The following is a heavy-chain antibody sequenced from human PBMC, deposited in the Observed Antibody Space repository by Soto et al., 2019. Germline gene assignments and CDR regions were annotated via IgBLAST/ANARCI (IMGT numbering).Heavy chain of an antibody. CDR3: AKGFYFMVV. D-gene: IGHD1-26*01. CDR2: ISGSGGNT. CDR1: GLTFSTSA. J-gene: IGHJ6*02. Sequence: PXGSLRLCCGAAGLTFSTSAMAWVRQAPGKGLEWVSGISGSGGNTYYADSVKGRFTISRDASQNTLFLEMSTLRAEDTATYYCAKGFYFMVVWGQGTKVTVYS. V-gene: IGHV3-23*01.